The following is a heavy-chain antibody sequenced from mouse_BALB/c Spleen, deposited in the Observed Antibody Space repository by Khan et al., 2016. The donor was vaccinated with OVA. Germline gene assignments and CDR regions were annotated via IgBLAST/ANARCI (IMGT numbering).Heavy chain of an antibody. D-gene: IGHD1-1*01. CDR1: GYSFTNYI. V-gene: IGHV1S136*01. CDR2: INPHNDGA. CDR3: ARDYGRSVWFAY. J-gene: IGHJ3*01. Sequence: VQLKESGPELVKPGASVKMSCKASGYSFTNYIIHWVKQEPGQGLEWIGYINPHNDGAKYNEKFKGKATLTSDKSSSTAYMELSGLTSEDSAVYYCARDYGRSVWFAYWGQGTLVTVSA.